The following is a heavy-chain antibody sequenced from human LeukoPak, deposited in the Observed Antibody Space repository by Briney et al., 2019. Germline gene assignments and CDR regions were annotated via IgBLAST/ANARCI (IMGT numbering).Heavy chain of an antibody. Sequence: SESLSLTCTVSGVSISSYYWSWIRQPPGKGLEWIGYIYYSGSTNYNPSLKSRVTISVDTSKNQFSLKLSSVTAADTAVYYCARTDSSGYLYYFDYWGQGILVTVSS. J-gene: IGHJ4*01. CDR3: ARTDSSGYLYYFDY. V-gene: IGHV4-59*08. CDR2: IYYSGST. CDR1: GVSISSYY. D-gene: IGHD3-22*01.